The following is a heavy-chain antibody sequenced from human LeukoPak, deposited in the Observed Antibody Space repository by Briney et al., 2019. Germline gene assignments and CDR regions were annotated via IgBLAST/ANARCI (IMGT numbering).Heavy chain of an antibody. Sequence: ASVKVSCKASGYTFTNYYMHWVRQAPGQGLEWMGIINPSGGSTNYAQKFQDRVTMTRDTATSTVYMEVSSLRSEDTALYYCARETAYVGLDYWGQGTLVTVSS. CDR3: ARETAYVGLDY. D-gene: IGHD4-23*01. J-gene: IGHJ4*02. CDR1: GYTFTNYY. CDR2: INPSGGST. V-gene: IGHV1-46*01.